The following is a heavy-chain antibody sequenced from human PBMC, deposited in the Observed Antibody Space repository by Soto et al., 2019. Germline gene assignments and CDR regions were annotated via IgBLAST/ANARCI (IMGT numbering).Heavy chain of an antibody. CDR2: ISYDGSNK. CDR3: AREGWKQLISQPPYGMDV. J-gene: IGHJ6*02. CDR1: GFTFSSYA. Sequence: GGSLRLSCAASGFTFSSYAMHWVRQAPGKGLEWVAVISYDGSNKYYADSVKGRLTISRDNSKNTLYLQMNSLRAEDTAVYYCAREGWKQLISQPPYGMDVWGQGTTVTVSS. D-gene: IGHD6-6*01. V-gene: IGHV3-30-3*01.